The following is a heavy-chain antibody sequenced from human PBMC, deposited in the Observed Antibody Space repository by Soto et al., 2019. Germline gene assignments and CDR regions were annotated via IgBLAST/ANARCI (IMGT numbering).Heavy chain of an antibody. V-gene: IGHV4-34*01. CDR1: GGSFSGYY. D-gene: IGHD3-10*01. CDR3: ARGSGSGSYYKPFGY. CDR2: INHSGST. Sequence: PSETLSLTCAVYGGSFSGYYWSWIRQPPGKGLEWIGEINHSGSTNYNPSLKSRVTISVDTSKNQFSLKLSSVTAADTAVYYCARGSGSGSYYKPFGYWGQGTLVTVSS. J-gene: IGHJ4*02.